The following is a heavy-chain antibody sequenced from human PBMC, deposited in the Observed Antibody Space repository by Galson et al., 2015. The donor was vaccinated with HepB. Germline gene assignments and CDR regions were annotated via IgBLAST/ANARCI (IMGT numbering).Heavy chain of an antibody. Sequence: LSLTCTVSGGSISSGDYYWSWIRQPPGKGLEWIGDIFYSGSTLYNPSLKSRISISVDTSKNQFSLKVSSVTATDTAVYYCARDSRKSGGADFGDSSWYFDLWGLGTLVTVSS. CDR1: GGSISSGDYY. J-gene: IGHJ2*01. V-gene: IGHV4-30-4*01. CDR2: IFYSGST. D-gene: IGHD4-17*01. CDR3: ARDSRKSGGADFGDSSWYFDL.